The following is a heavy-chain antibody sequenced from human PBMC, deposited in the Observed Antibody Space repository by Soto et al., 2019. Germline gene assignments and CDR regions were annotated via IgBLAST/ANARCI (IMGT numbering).Heavy chain of an antibody. CDR2: ISYDGSNK. CDR3: AKDRSPNYYDSSGFDY. V-gene: IGHV3-30*18. Sequence: GGSLRLSCAASGFTFISYGMHWVRQAPGKGLEWVAVISYDGSNKYYADSVKGRFTISRDNSKNTLYLQMNSLRAEDTAVYYCAKDRSPNYYDSSGFDYWGQGTLVTVSS. J-gene: IGHJ4*02. CDR1: GFTFISYG. D-gene: IGHD3-22*01.